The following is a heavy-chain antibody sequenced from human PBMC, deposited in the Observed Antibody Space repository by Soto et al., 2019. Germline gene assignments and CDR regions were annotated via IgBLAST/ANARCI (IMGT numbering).Heavy chain of an antibody. D-gene: IGHD3-10*01. Sequence: QVQLQESGPGLVKPSETLSLTCSISGASMNTYFWSWIRQPAGKGLERIGRVYTSGTTNYNPSLKRRVTMSVDTSKKQVSLKLSSLTAADTGLYYCARDEPDTGEGFDRWGQGTMVTVSS. CDR1: GASMNTYF. V-gene: IGHV4-4*07. CDR2: VYTSGTT. CDR3: ARDEPDTGEGFDR. J-gene: IGHJ3*02.